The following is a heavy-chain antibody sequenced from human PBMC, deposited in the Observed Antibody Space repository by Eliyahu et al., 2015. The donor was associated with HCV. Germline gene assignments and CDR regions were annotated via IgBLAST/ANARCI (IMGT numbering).Heavy chain of an antibody. J-gene: IGHJ4*02. CDR3: AMDPGDGDTLDY. V-gene: IGHV1-46*01. D-gene: IGHD5-24*01. CDR1: AXKFRSYY. Sequence: QVQLVQSGAEVKKPGASVKLSXKASAXKFRSYYXHWVRQAPGQGLEWMGIINPSGDSTTYAQNFQGRVTMTRDTSTSTIYMDLSSLRSEDTAVYYCAMDPGDGDTLDYWGQGTLVTVSS. CDR2: INPSGDST.